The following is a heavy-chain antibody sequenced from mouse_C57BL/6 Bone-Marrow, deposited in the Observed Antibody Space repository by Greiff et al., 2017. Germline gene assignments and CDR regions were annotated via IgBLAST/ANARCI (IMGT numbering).Heavy chain of an antibody. CDR1: GYSITSGYY. V-gene: IGHV3-6*01. CDR3: AREGIYDGYYPWYFDV. D-gene: IGHD2-3*01. Sequence: EVKLMESGPGLVKPSQSLSLTCSVTGYSITSGYYWNWIRQFPGNKLEWMGYISYDGSNNYNPSLKNRISITRDTSKNQFFLKLNSVTTEDTATYYCAREGIYDGYYPWYFDVWGTGTTVTVSS. CDR2: ISYDGSN. J-gene: IGHJ1*03.